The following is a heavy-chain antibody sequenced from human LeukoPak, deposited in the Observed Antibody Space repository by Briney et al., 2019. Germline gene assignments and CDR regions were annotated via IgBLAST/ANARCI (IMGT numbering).Heavy chain of an antibody. J-gene: IGHJ2*01. CDR1: GGSISSSSYY. CDR2: IHYSGST. Sequence: PSETLSLTCTVSGGSISSSSYYWGWIRQPPGKGLEWIGSIHYSGSTYSNPSLQSRVTISVDTSKNQFSLKLSSATAADTAVYYCAVGATTLWYFDLWGRGTLATVSS. D-gene: IGHD1-26*01. CDR3: AVGATTLWYFDL. V-gene: IGHV4-39*01.